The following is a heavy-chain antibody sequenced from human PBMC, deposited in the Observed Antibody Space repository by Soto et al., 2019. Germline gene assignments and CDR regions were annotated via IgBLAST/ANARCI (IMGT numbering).Heavy chain of an antibody. CDR3: ARDNPPFDP. CDR2: ISADNGNT. V-gene: IGHV1-3*01. CDR1: GYTFTSYA. Sequence: ASVKVSCKASGYTFTSYAMHWVRQAPGQRLEWMGWISADNGNTKYSQKFQGRVTITRDTSTSTAYMELSSLRSDDTAVYYCARDNPPFDPWGQGTLVTVSS. J-gene: IGHJ5*02.